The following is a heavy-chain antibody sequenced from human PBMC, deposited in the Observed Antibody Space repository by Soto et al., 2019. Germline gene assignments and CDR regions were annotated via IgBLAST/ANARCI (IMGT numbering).Heavy chain of an antibody. J-gene: IGHJ6*02. D-gene: IGHD6-6*01. CDR3: ARRAARVYGMDV. V-gene: IGHV4-39*01. CDR2: IYYSGST. CDR1: GGSISSSSYY. Sequence: QLQLQESGPGLMKPSETLSLTCTVSGGSISSSSYYWGWIRQPPGRGLELIGTIYYSGSTYYNPSLKSRVTISVDTSKNQFSLKLSSVTAADTAVYYCARRAARVYGMDVWGQGTTVTVSS.